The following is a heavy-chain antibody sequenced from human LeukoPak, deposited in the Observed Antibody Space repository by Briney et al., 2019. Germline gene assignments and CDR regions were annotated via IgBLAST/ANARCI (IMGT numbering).Heavy chain of an antibody. V-gene: IGHV3-23*01. D-gene: IGHD2-21*02. CDR3: AKDPSIVVVTAGY. CDR2: ISGSGGST. CDR1: GFTFSSYA. Sequence: GGSLRLSCAASGFTFSSYAMSWVRQAPGKGLEWVSAISGSGGSTYYTDSVKGRFTISRDNSKNTLYLQMNSLRAEDTAVYYCAKDPSIVVVTAGYWGQGTLVTVSS. J-gene: IGHJ4*02.